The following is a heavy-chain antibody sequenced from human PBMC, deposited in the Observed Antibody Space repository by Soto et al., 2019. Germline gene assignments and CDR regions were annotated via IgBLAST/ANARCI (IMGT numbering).Heavy chain of an antibody. CDR2: IYYSGST. Sequence: TLSLTCTVSGGSISSYYWSWIRQPPGKGLEWIGYIYYSGSTDYDPSLKSRVTISVDTSKNQSSLKLSSVTAADTAVYYCARRWGTYFDFWGQGTLVTVSS. CDR1: GGSISSYY. CDR3: ARRWGTYFDF. J-gene: IGHJ4*02. V-gene: IGHV4-59*01. D-gene: IGHD7-27*01.